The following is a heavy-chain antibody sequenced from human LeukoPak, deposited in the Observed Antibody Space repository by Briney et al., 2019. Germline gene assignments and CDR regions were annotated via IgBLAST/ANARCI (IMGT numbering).Heavy chain of an antibody. CDR3: TRQAGSSGYYYGRPDFDY. J-gene: IGHJ4*02. Sequence: GASVKVSCKASGYTFTNYYMHWVRQAPGQGLEWMGIIDPSGGSTSYAQRFQGRVTMTRDTSTSTVYMELSSLRSEDTAVYYCTRQAGSSGYYYGRPDFDYWGQGTLVTVSS. CDR1: GYTFTNYY. D-gene: IGHD3-22*01. V-gene: IGHV1-46*01. CDR2: IDPSGGST.